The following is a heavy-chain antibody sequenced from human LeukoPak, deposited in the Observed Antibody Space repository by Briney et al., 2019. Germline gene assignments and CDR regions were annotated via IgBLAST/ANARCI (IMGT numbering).Heavy chain of an antibody. CDR1: GYSISSGYY. J-gene: IGHJ4*02. Sequence: SETLSLTCTVSGYSISSGYYWGWIRQPPGKGLEWIGSIYHSGSTYYNPSLKSRVTISVDTSKNQFSLKLSSVTAADTAVYYCARTGDIVGAGGYFDYWGQGTLVTVSS. CDR2: IYHSGST. V-gene: IGHV4-38-2*02. CDR3: ARTGDIVGAGGYFDY. D-gene: IGHD1-26*01.